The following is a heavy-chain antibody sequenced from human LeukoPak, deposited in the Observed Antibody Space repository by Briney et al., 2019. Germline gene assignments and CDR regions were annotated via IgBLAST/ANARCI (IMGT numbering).Heavy chain of an antibody. CDR3: ARDLELRYTPMDV. J-gene: IGHJ6*03. Sequence: ASVKVSCKASGYTFTGYYMHWVRQAPGQGLEWMGWINPNSGGTNYAQKFQGRVTMTRDTSISTAYMELSRLRSDDTAVYYCARDLELRYTPMDVWGKGTTVTISS. D-gene: IGHD3-9*01. CDR1: GYTFTGYY. CDR2: INPNSGGT. V-gene: IGHV1-2*02.